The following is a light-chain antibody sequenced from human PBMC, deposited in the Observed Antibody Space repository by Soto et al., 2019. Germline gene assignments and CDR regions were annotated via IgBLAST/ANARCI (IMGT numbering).Light chain of an antibody. J-gene: IGKJ2*01. CDR1: QGISTY. Sequence: DIQMTQSPSSLSASLGDRVTISCRASQGISTYLAGYQQKPGKAPTLLISDVSRLESGVPSRFSGSGSGTEFTLTISGLQPDDFATYYCHQYNYLHTFGQGTKLEIK. CDR2: DVS. V-gene: IGKV1-5*01. CDR3: HQYNYLHT.